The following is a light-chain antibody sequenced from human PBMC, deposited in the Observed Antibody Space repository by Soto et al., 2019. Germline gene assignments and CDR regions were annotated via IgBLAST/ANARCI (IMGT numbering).Light chain of an antibody. CDR3: QQGYTSAIT. Sequence: DIQMTQSPSTLSASVGDIVTITCRASQSISSWLAWYQQKPGKAPKLLIYKASSLESGVPSRSSGSGSGTDFTLTVNSLQPEDFATYYCQQGYTSAITFGQGTRLEIK. V-gene: IGKV1-5*03. J-gene: IGKJ5*01. CDR1: QSISSW. CDR2: KAS.